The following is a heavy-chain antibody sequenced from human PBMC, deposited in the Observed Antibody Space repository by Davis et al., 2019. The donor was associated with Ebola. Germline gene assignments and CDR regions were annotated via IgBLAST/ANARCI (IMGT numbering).Heavy chain of an antibody. CDR3: ARPKKDIVVVPAAIRGYYYYYMDV. V-gene: IGHV3-53*01. J-gene: IGHJ6*03. Sequence: GESLKISCAASGFTVSSNFMSWVRQAPGKGLEWVSVIYRGSSTYYADSVKGRFTISRDNSKNTLYLQMNSLRAEDTAVYYCARPKKDIVVVPAAIRGYYYYYMDVWGKGTTVTVSS. CDR1: GFTVSSNF. D-gene: IGHD2-2*02. CDR2: IYRGSST.